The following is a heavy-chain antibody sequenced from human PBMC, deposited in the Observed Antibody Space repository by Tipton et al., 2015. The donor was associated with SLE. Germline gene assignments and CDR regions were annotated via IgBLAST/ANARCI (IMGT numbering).Heavy chain of an antibody. V-gene: IGHV4-38-2*02. CDR2: MYHSGST. D-gene: IGHD5-24*01. J-gene: IGHJ4*02. Sequence: GLVKPSETLSLTCDVSGYSITNGFHWGWIRQSPVKGLEWIGSMYHSGSTFYNPSLKSRVTISVDTSKNQFSLKLSSVAAADTAVYYCATEGGHGYNPLGYWGQGTLVTVSS. CDR1: GYSITNGFH. CDR3: ATEGGHGYNPLGY.